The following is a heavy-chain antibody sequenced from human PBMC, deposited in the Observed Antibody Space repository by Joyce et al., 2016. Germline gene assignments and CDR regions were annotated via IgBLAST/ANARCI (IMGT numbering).Heavy chain of an antibody. Sequence: QVQLVQSGAEVKRPGASLKVSCKASGYTFTDYGISWGRQAPGQGLEWMGWISTSSGSTNYAQKFEGRVTMTTDTSTSTAYMELRSLRSDDTAVYYCARGPRAELLYAFDIWGQGTMVAVSS. CDR2: ISTSSGST. D-gene: IGHD2-21*01. V-gene: IGHV1-18*01. CDR3: ARGPRAELLYAFDI. CDR1: GYTFTDYG. J-gene: IGHJ3*02.